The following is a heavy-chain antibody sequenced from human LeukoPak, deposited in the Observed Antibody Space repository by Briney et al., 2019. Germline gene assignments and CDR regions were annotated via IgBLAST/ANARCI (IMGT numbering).Heavy chain of an antibody. CDR2: ISAGGGST. Sequence: GGSLRLSCAASGFTFSSYAMSWVRQAPGKGLEWVSAISAGGGSTSYADSVKGRLTISRDNAKNTLYLQMNSLRAEDTAVYYCARGSSHSFDYWGKGALVTVSS. CDR1: GFTFSSYA. CDR3: ARGSSHSFDY. D-gene: IGHD6-19*01. V-gene: IGHV3-23*01. J-gene: IGHJ4*02.